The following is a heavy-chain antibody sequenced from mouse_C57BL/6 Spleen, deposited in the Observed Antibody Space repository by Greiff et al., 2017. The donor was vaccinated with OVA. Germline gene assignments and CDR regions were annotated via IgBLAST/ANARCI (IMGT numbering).Heavy chain of an antibody. J-gene: IGHJ1*03. CDR3: ATVVGYFDV. CDR2: ISSGGSYT. Sequence: DVHLVESGGDLVKPGGSLKLSCAASGFTFSSYGMSWVRQTPDKRLEWVATISSGGSYTYYPDSVKGRFTISRDNAKNTLYLQMSSLKSEDTAMYYCATVVGYFDVWGTGTTVTVSS. D-gene: IGHD1-1*01. CDR1: GFTFSSYG. V-gene: IGHV5-6*01.